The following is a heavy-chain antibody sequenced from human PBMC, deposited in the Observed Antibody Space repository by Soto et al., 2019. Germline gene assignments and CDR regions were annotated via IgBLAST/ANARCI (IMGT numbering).Heavy chain of an antibody. CDR3: ARGAEGWELPYYFDY. J-gene: IGHJ4*02. CDR2: IYYSGST. V-gene: IGHV4-59*01. CDR1: GGSISSYY. D-gene: IGHD1-26*01. Sequence: PSETLSLTWTVSGGSISSYYWSWIRQPPGKGMEWIGYIYYSGSTNYNPSLKSPVTISVDTSKNQFSLKLSSVTAADTAVYYCARGAEGWELPYYFDYWGQGTLVTVSS.